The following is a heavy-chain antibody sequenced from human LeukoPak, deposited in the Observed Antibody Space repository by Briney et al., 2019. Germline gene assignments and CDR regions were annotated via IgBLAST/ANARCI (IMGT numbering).Heavy chain of an antibody. Sequence: GGSLRLSCAASGFTFSSYSMNWVRQAPGKGLEWVSYISSSSSTIYYADSVKGRFTISRDNAKNSLYLQMNSLRAEDTAVYYCAGGVRDITPPDVWGKGTTVTVSS. CDR1: GFTFSSYS. J-gene: IGHJ6*04. CDR2: ISSSSSTI. D-gene: IGHD5-12*01. V-gene: IGHV3-48*04. CDR3: AGGVRDITPPDV.